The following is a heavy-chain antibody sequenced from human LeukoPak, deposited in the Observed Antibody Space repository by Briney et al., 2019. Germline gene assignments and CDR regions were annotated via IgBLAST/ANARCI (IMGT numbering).Heavy chain of an antibody. CDR3: AKDGNYYDSSGYYSLYYFDY. Sequence: GGSLRLSCAASGFTFSSYAMSWVRQAPGKGLEWVSAISGSGGSTYYADSVKGRFTISRDNSKNTLYLQVNSLRAEDTAVYYCAKDGNYYDSSGYYSLYYFDYWGQGTLVTVSS. CDR2: ISGSGGST. J-gene: IGHJ4*02. V-gene: IGHV3-23*01. CDR1: GFTFSSYA. D-gene: IGHD3-22*01.